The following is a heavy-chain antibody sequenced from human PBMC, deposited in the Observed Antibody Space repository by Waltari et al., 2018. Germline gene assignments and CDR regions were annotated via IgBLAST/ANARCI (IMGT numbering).Heavy chain of an antibody. CDR3: AKHGGSRHFDY. Sequence: EVQLLESGGGLEQPGGSLRLSCAASGFRFNTFAMTWFRQTSGKGLEWVSTISPTGAYTYYPDSVKGRFTISRDNSKNTVSLQMNSLRVEDTAFYYCAKHGGSRHFDYWGQGTLVTVSS. D-gene: IGHD2-15*01. CDR1: GFRFNTFA. J-gene: IGHJ4*02. CDR2: ISPTGAYT. V-gene: IGHV3-23*01.